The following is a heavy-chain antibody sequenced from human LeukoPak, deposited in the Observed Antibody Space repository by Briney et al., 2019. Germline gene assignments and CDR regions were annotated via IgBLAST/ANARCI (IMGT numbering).Heavy chain of an antibody. CDR3: ARETRDGYIATTFDY. D-gene: IGHD5-24*01. V-gene: IGHV3-23*01. Sequence: GGSLRLSCAAAGFTFSSYAMHWVRQVAGKGLEWVSGISGSGESKFYADSVKGRFTVSRDNSKNTLYLQMNSLRVEDTAVYYCARETRDGYIATTFDYWGQGALVTVSS. CDR2: ISGSGESK. J-gene: IGHJ4*02. CDR1: GFTFSSYA.